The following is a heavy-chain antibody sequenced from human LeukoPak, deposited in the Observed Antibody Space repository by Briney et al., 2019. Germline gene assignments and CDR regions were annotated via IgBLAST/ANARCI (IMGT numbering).Heavy chain of an antibody. CDR1: GFTFSSYA. CDR3: AKDLFGSGSYYLDY. CDR2: VSGSGRRT. D-gene: IGHD3-10*01. J-gene: IGHJ4*02. Sequence: GASLRLSCAGSGFTFSSYAMNWVRQAPGEGLEGVSGVSGSGRRTYYADSVKGRLTISRGNSKNTLSLQMNSLRAEDTAVYYCAKDLFGSGSYYLDYWGQGTLVTVSS. V-gene: IGHV3-23*01.